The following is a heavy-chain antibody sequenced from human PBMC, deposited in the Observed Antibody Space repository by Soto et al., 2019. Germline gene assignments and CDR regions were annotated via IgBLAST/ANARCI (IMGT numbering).Heavy chain of an antibody. V-gene: IGHV1-8*02. D-gene: IGHD3-3*01. J-gene: IGHJ5*02. CDR3: AREAVEVASIRLDP. CDR1: GFAFTTND. Sequence: QVQLVQSGAEVRTPGSSLTVSCKAIGFAFTTNDIHWVRQAPGQRLGWMGWLNVNTDSTDSAEEFEGRLLMTWNTSIRTAYLELTGPTSKDTAVYYCAREAVEVASIRLDPWGHGTHVTVS. CDR2: LNVNTDST.